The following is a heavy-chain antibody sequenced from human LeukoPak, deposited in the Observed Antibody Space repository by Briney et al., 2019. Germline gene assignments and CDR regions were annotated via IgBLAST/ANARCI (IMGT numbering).Heavy chain of an antibody. Sequence: AGGSLRLSCAASGFTFSNYWMHWVRQAPGKGLVWVSRVNGDGSTTTYADSVKGRFTISRDNAKNTLYLQMNSLRAEDTAVYYCAKDTTYYYDSSGKEIWGQGTLVTVSS. CDR3: AKDTTYYYDSSGKEI. CDR1: GFTFSNYW. CDR2: VNGDGSTT. V-gene: IGHV3-74*01. J-gene: IGHJ4*02. D-gene: IGHD3-22*01.